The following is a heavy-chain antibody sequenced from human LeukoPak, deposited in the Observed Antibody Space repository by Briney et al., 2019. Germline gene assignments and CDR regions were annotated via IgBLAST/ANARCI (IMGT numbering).Heavy chain of an antibody. CDR1: GFTFSSYW. CDR3: ARGSGLADFDY. V-gene: IGHV3-74*01. CDR2: INSDGIIR. Sequence: PGGSLRLSCAASGFTFSSYWLHWVRQAPGKGLVWVSRINSDGIIRTYADSVKGRFTISRDNAKSTLYLQINSLRAEDTAGYYCARGSGLADFDYWGQGTLVTVSS. J-gene: IGHJ4*02. D-gene: IGHD3-10*01.